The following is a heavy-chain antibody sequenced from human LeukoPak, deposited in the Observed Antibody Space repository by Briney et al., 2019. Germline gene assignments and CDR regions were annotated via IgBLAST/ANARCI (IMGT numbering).Heavy chain of an antibody. J-gene: IGHJ3*02. Sequence: SETLSLTCTVSGGSISSGGYYWSWIRQHPGKGPEWIGYIYYSGSTYYNPSLKSRVTISVDTSKNQFSLKLSSVTAADTAVYYCARDSYYDILTGYRLGAFDIWGQGTMVTVSS. CDR2: IYYSGST. CDR1: GGSISSGGYY. CDR3: ARDSYYDILTGYRLGAFDI. D-gene: IGHD3-9*01. V-gene: IGHV4-31*03.